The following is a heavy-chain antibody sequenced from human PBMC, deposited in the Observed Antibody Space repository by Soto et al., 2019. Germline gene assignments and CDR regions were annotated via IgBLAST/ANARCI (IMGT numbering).Heavy chain of an antibody. Sequence: QVHLLESGGGVVQPGRSLRLSCAASGFTFSTYGMHCVRQAPGKGLEWVAVIWYDGSNEYYADSVRGRFTISRDNSKNTLFLQMNSLTAEDTAVYYCARGYNYADYWGQGTQVTVSS. V-gene: IGHV3-33*01. CDR1: GFTFSTYG. J-gene: IGHJ4*02. D-gene: IGHD5-18*01. CDR3: ARGYNYADY. CDR2: IWYDGSNE.